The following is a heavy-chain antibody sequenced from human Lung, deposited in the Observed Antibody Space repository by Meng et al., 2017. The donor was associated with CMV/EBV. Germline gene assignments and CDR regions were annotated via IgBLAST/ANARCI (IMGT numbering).Heavy chain of an antibody. J-gene: IGHJ6*02. CDR2: ISGSGGST. CDR3: AKDGGYCSSTSCYLIPTYYYYYGMDV. CDR1: GFTFSSYS. V-gene: IGHV3-23*01. D-gene: IGHD2-2*01. Sequence: GESLKISCAASGFTFSSYSMNWVRQAPGKGLEWVSAISGSGGSTYYADSVKGRFTISRDNSKNTLYLQMNSLRAEDTAVYYCAKDGGYCSSTSCYLIPTYYYYYGMDVWGQGTTVTVSS.